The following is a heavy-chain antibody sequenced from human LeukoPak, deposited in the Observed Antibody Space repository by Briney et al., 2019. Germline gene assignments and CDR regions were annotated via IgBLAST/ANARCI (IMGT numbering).Heavy chain of an antibody. J-gene: IGHJ4*02. CDR1: GFTVSSNY. CDR3: AKPTAVAYFDC. Sequence: QPGGSLRLSCAASGFTVSSNYMSWVRQAPGKGLEWVSAIRGSGGATYYADSVKGRFTISRDDSKNTLYLQMNSLRAEDTAVYYCAKPTAVAYFDCWGRGALVTVSS. V-gene: IGHV3-23*01. CDR2: IRGSGGAT. D-gene: IGHD1-14*01.